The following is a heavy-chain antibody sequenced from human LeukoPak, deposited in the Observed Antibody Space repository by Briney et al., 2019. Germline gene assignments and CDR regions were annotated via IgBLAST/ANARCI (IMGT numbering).Heavy chain of an antibody. J-gene: IGHJ5*02. CDR3: AKSPFDVVPNWFDP. CDR2: ISGSGGST. Sequence: GGSLRLSCAASGFTFSSYSMNWVRQAPGKGLEWVSAISGSGGSTYYADSVKGRFTISRDNSKNTLYLQMNSLRAEDTAVYYCAKSPFDVVPNWFDPWGQGTLVTVSS. V-gene: IGHV3-23*01. CDR1: GFTFSSYS. D-gene: IGHD2-15*01.